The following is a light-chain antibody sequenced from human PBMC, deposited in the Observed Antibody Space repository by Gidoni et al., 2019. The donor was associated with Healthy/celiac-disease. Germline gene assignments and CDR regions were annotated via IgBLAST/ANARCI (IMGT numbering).Light chain of an antibody. Sequence: IVMTQSPDSLAVYLGERATINCKSSQSVLYSSNNKNYLAWYQQKPGQPPKLLIYWASTRESGVPDRFSGSGSGTDFTLTISSLQAEDVAVYYCQQYYSTPLPTFGQGTKLEIK. J-gene: IGKJ2*01. V-gene: IGKV4-1*01. CDR3: QQYYSTPLPT. CDR1: QSVLYSSNNKNY. CDR2: WAS.